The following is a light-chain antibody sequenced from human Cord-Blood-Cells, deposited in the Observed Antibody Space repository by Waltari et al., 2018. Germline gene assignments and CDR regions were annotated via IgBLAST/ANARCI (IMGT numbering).Light chain of an antibody. CDR3: QQYGSSWT. CDR1: QSVSSSY. J-gene: IGKJ1*01. CDR2: GAS. V-gene: IGKV3-20*01. Sequence: EIVLTQSPGTLSLSPGERATLSCRASQSVSSSYLAWYQQKPGQAPRLLIYGASSRATGIPDRFIGSGSGTDFTLTISRLGPEDFAVYYCQQYGSSWTFGQGTKVEIK.